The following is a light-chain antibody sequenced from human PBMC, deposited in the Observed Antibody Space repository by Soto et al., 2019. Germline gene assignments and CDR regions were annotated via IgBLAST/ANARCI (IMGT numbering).Light chain of an antibody. CDR1: QSISTF. J-gene: IGKJ1*01. V-gene: IGKV3-11*01. Sequence: EVVLTQSPATLSLSPGERATLSCRASQSISTFLAWYHQKHGQVPRLLIYDASNSATGIPARFSGSGSGTDFTLTISSLEPEDFAVCYCQQCANWPPKWTFGQGTKVEMK. CDR2: DAS. CDR3: QQCANWPPKWT.